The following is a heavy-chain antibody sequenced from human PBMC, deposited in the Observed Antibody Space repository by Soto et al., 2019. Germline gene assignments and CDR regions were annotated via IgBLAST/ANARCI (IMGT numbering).Heavy chain of an antibody. V-gene: IGHV4-61*01. J-gene: IGHJ6*02. CDR1: GGSVSSGSYY. CDR3: ARDRWFAF. Sequence: QVQLQESGPGLVKPSETLSLTCTVSGGSVSSGSYYWSWIRQPPGKGLEWIGYIYYSGSTNYNPSLKSRFTISVDTSKNQFSLKLSSVTAADTAVYYCARDRWFAFWGQGTTVTVSS. CDR2: IYYSGST. D-gene: IGHD3-10*01.